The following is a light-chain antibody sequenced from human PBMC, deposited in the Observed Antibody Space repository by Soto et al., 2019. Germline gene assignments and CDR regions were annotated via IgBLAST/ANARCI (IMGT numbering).Light chain of an antibody. Sequence: QAVVTQSSSASASLGSSVKLTSTLSSGHSSYIIAWHQQQPGKAPRYLMKLEGSGSYNKGSGVPDRFSGSSSGADRYLTISNLQSEDEADYYCETWDSNTRVFGGGTKVTVL. CDR3: ETWDSNTRV. V-gene: IGLV4-60*03. CDR1: SGHSSYI. J-gene: IGLJ2*01. CDR2: LEGSGSY.